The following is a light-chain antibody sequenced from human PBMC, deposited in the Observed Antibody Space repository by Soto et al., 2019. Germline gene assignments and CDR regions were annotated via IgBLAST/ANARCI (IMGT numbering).Light chain of an antibody. CDR3: CSYAGAYKLC. J-gene: IGLJ2*01. CDR1: SSDVGGYNY. V-gene: IGLV2-11*01. Sequence: QSALTQPRSVSGSPGQSVTISCTGSSSDVGGYNYVSWYQQHPGKAPKLMIYDVTKRPSGVPDRFSGSKSGNTASLTISGLQAEDEASYYRCSYAGAYKLCFGGGTKVTVL. CDR2: DVT.